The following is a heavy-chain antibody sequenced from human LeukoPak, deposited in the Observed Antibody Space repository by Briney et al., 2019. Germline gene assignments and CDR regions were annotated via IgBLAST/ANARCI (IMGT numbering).Heavy chain of an antibody. Sequence: SETLSLTCTVSGGSISSYYWSWIRQPPGKGLEWIGYIYYSGSTNYNPSVKSRVTISVDTSKNQFSLKLSSVTAADTAVYYCARTYYDILTGYPRGYFDYWGQGTLVTVSS. CDR2: IYYSGST. V-gene: IGHV4-59*01. CDR1: GGSISSYY. CDR3: ARTYYDILTGYPRGYFDY. D-gene: IGHD3-9*01. J-gene: IGHJ4*02.